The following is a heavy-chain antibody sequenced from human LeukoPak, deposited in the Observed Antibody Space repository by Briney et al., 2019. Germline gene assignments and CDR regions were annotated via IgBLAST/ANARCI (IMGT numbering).Heavy chain of an antibody. D-gene: IGHD1-26*01. CDR2: ISWNSGSI. CDR1: GFTFDDYA. J-gene: IGHJ4*02. V-gene: IGHV3-9*01. CDR3: AKDSQWELLPSFDY. Sequence: GGSLRLSCAASGFTFDDYAMRWVRQAPGKGLEWVSGISWNSGSIGYADSVKGRFTISRDNAKNSLYLQMNSLRAEDTALYYCAKDSQWELLPSFDYWGQGTLVTVSS.